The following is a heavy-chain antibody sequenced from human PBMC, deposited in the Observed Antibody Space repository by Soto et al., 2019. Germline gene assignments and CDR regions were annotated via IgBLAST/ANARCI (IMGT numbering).Heavy chain of an antibody. J-gene: IGHJ6*02. V-gene: IGHV5-51*01. Sequence: GESLKISCKGSGYTFTNYWIGWVRQMPGKGLEWMGIIYPGDSDTKYNPSFQGQVTVSADKSITTTYLRWTSLKASDTAIYYCAASIFYYGMDVWGQGTTVTVSS. CDR3: AASIFYYGMDV. CDR1: GYTFTNYW. CDR2: IYPGDSDT.